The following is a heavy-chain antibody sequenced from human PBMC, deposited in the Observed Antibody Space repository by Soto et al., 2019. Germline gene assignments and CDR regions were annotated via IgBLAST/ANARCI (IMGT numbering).Heavy chain of an antibody. J-gene: IGHJ6*02. V-gene: IGHV5-51*01. Sequence: GESLKISCKGSGYTFTNYWIGWVRQMPGKGLEWMGIIYPGDSDTKYNPSFQGQVTVSADKSITTTYLRWTSLKASDTAIYYCAASIFYYGMDVWGQGTTVTVSS. CDR3: AASIFYYGMDV. CDR1: GYTFTNYW. CDR2: IYPGDSDT.